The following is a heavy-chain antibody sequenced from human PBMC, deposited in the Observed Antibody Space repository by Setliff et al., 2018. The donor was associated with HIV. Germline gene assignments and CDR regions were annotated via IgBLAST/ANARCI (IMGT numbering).Heavy chain of an antibody. Sequence: GASVKVSCKASGYTFTNSDINWVRQAPGQGLEWMGWMNPKSGNTGYAQKFQGRVTMTSNTFIGTAYMELNSLTSDDTAVYYCARGPLYGYDRGYFDYWGQGTLVTVSS. D-gene: IGHD5-12*01. CDR2: MNPKSGNT. CDR3: ARGPLYGYDRGYFDY. CDR1: GYTFTNSD. J-gene: IGHJ4*02. V-gene: IGHV1-8*02.